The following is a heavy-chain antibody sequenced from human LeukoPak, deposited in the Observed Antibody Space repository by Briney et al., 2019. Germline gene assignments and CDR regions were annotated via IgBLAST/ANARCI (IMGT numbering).Heavy chain of an antibody. D-gene: IGHD6-13*01. CDR1: GFSFSAYG. J-gene: IGHJ4*02. CDR2: IWYDGSSK. CDR3: ARSQSSSLIDY. Sequence: GGSLGLSCAASGFSFSAYGVPWVRQAPGKGLEWVAVIWYDGSSKDYADSVKGRFTFSRDNSKNTLYLQMNSLTVEDTAVYYCARSQSSSLIDYWGQGTLVTVSS. V-gene: IGHV3-33*01.